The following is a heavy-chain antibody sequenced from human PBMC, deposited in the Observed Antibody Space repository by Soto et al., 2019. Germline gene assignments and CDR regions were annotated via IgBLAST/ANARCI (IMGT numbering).Heavy chain of an antibody. CDR2: IWYDGSNK. CDR1: GLTFSSYG. V-gene: IGHV3-33*01. J-gene: IGHJ6*03. Sequence: GGSLRLSCVASGLTFSSYGMRWVRQAPGKGLEWVAVIWYDGSNKYYADSVKGRFTISRDNSKNTLYLQMNSLRAEDTAVYYCARAGRHYYYYYYMAVWGKGTTVTVSS. CDR3: ARAGRHYYYYYYMAV.